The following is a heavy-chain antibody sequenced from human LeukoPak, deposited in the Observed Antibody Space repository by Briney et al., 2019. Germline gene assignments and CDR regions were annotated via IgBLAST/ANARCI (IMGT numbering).Heavy chain of an antibody. D-gene: IGHD3-16*01. CDR3: ARADYDYVWGGTYYFDY. CDR2: INHSGST. J-gene: IGHJ4*02. V-gene: IGHV4-34*01. Sequence: SETLSLTCAVYGGSFSGYYWSWIRQPPGKGLEWIGEINHSGSTNYNPSLKSRVTISVDTSKNQFSLKLSSVTAADTAVYYCARADYDYVWGGTYYFDYWGQGTLVTVSS. CDR1: GGSFSGYY.